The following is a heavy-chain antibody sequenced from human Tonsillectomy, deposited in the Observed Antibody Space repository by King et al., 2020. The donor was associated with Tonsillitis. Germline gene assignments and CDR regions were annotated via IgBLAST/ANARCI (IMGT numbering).Heavy chain of an antibody. Sequence: WIRQPPGQALEWLALIYWDYDKRYSPSLKSRLTLTKDTSKNQVVLTMTIMDPVDTAPYYCSHRRGNVSGLYYVDYWGQRTLVSVSS. CDR3: SHRRGNVSGLYYVDY. J-gene: IGHJ4*02. CDR2: IYWDYDK. D-gene: IGHD3-16*01. V-gene: IGHV2-5*02.